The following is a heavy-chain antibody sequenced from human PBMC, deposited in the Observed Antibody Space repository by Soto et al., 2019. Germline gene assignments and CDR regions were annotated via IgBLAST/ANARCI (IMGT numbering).Heavy chain of an antibody. V-gene: IGHV6-1*01. CDR1: GDSVSSNIAA. D-gene: IGHD3-10*01. CDR2: TYYRSKWYN. CDR3: ARAGVSGGVRRVPVGMDA. J-gene: IGHJ6*04. Sequence: PSQTLSLTCAISGDSVSSNIAACNCIRQSPSRGLEWLGRTYYRSKWYNDYAVSVKSPITINPDTSKNQFSLQLNSVTPEDTAVLSRARAGVSGGVRRVPVGMDAWGKATTVTVSS.